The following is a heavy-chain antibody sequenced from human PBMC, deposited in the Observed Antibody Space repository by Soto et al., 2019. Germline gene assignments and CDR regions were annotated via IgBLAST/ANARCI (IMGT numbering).Heavy chain of an antibody. CDR2: IDPSSDSYV. Sequence: PGESLKISCKGSGCTFTNYWINWVRQMPGKGLEWMGRIDPSSDSYVNYSPSFQGHVTISADKSISTAYLQWSSLEASDTAMYYCARFYSSTSPEDNWGQGTLVTVSS. V-gene: IGHV5-10-1*01. J-gene: IGHJ4*02. CDR1: GCTFTNYW. D-gene: IGHD2-2*01. CDR3: ARFYSSTSPEDN.